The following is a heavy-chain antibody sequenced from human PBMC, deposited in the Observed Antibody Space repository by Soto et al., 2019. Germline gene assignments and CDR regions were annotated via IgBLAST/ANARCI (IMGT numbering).Heavy chain of an antibody. CDR1: GYSFTSYW. D-gene: IGHD5-12*01. Sequence: XESLKISCKGSGYSFTSYWIGWVRQMPGKGLEWMGIIYPGDSDTRYSPSFQGQVTISADKSISTAYLQWSSLKASDTAMYYCARIRATPYYYYYYGMDVWGQGTTVTVSS. CDR2: IYPGDSDT. V-gene: IGHV5-51*01. J-gene: IGHJ6*02. CDR3: ARIRATPYYYYYYGMDV.